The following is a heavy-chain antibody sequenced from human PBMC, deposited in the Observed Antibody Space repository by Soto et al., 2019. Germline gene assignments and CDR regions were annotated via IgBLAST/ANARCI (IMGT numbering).Heavy chain of an antibody. D-gene: IGHD3-10*01. CDR3: ARDFPQTMVRGTVVWFDP. J-gene: IGHJ5*02. CDR1: GGTFSSYA. V-gene: IGHV1-69*13. Sequence: ASVKVSCKASGGTFSSYAISWVRQAPGQGLEWMGGIIPIFGTANYAQKFQGRVTITADESTSTAYMELSSLRSEDTAVYYCARDFPQTMVRGTVVWFDPWGQGTLVTVSS. CDR2: IIPIFGTA.